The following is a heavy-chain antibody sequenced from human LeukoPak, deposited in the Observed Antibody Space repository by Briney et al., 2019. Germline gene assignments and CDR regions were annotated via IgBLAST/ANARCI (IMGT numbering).Heavy chain of an antibody. D-gene: IGHD2-2*01. J-gene: IGHJ5*01. CDR1: GFTFSSYA. CDR2: ISGGGGST. Sequence: SGGSLRLSCVVSGFTFSSYAMSWVRQAPGKGLEWVSGISGGGGSTYYADSVKGRFTISRDNTKNTLYLQMNSLRAEDTAVYYCAKDRHAPGRYCSSTSCFPFDSWGQGTLVTVSS. CDR3: AKDRHAPGRYCSSTSCFPFDS. V-gene: IGHV3-23*01.